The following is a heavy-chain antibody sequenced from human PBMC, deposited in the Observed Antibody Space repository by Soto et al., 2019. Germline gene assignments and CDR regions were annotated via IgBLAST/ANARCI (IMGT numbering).Heavy chain of an antibody. CDR2: IITLFGTS. CDR3: AREVGYGDFSADLLD. CDR1: GGTFSSHS. J-gene: IGHJ4*02. V-gene: IGHV1-69*01. D-gene: IGHD2-21*02. Sequence: VQLMQSGAEVKKPGSSVKVSCKASGGTFSSHSINWVRQAPGQGLEWRGGIITLFGTSNYAQNFQGRVTITADQSTSTAYMELNSLTSDDTAVYYCAREVGYGDFSADLLDWGQGTLVNVSS.